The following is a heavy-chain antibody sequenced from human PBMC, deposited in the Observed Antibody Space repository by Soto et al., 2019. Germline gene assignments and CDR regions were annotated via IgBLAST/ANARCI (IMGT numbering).Heavy chain of an antibody. Sequence: QVQLVQSGAEVRKPGSSVKVSCKASGGTSSNYGTNWVRQAPEQGLEWMGGIIPIYGTANYAQKFQGRVTITADESTSTVYMELSSLRSEDTAVYYCARDRAGGTGWNRYYYGLDVWGQGTTVTVSS. D-gene: IGHD1-1*01. V-gene: IGHV1-69*01. CDR2: IIPIYGTA. CDR3: ARDRAGGTGWNRYYYGLDV. CDR1: GGTSSNYG. J-gene: IGHJ6*02.